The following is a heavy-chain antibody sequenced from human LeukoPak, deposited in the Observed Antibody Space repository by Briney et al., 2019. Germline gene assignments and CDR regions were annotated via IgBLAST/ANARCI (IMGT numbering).Heavy chain of an antibody. CDR1: GYTFTGYY. J-gene: IGHJ5*02. D-gene: IGHD6-6*01. V-gene: IGHV1-2*02. CDR2: INPNSGGT. CDR3: ARGSSIAARPGVSWFDP. Sequence: ASVKVSCKASGYTFTGYYMHWVRQAPGQGLEWMGWINPNSGGTNYAQKFQGRVTMTRDTSISTAYMELSRLRSDDTAVYYCARGSSIAARPGVSWFDPWGQGTLVTVSS.